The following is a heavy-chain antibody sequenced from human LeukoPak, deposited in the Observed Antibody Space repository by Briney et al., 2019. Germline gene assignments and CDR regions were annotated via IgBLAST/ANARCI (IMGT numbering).Heavy chain of an antibody. V-gene: IGHV4-34*01. J-gene: IGHJ4*02. CDR1: GVSFGGYY. D-gene: IGHD3-10*01. CDR3: ARTRYYYNSRSYGAPYYFDY. CDR2: INHSGSS. Sequence: PSETLSLTCAVYGVSFGGYYWSWLRQPPGKGLEWIGEINHSGSSNYNPSLKSRVTISLDTSKNQFSLNLSSVTAADTAVYYCARTRYYYNSRSYGAPYYFDYWGQGTLVTVSS.